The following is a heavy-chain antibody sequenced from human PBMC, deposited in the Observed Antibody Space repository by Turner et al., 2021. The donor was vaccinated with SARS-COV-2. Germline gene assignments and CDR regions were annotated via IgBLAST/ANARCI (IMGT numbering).Heavy chain of an antibody. V-gene: IGHV2-5*02. D-gene: IGHD3-10*01. CDR3: ARFYYGSGTYNNHPYYDF. CDR2: IYWDDDK. Sequence: QITLKESGPALVKPTQTLTLTCSFSGFSLSTTGVGVGWIRQSPGKALEWLALIYWDDDKRYSPSLKSRLTLTKDTSRDQVVLTMTNMDPVDTATYYCARFYYGSGTYNNHPYYDFWGQGTLVTVSS. CDR1: GFSLSTTGVG. J-gene: IGHJ4*02.